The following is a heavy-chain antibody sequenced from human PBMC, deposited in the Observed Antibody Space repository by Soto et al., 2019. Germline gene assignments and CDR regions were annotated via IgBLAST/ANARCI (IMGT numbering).Heavy chain of an antibody. CDR2: IYPGDSDT. V-gene: IGHV5-51*01. J-gene: IGHJ4*02. Sequence: GESLKISCKASGYTFTSSWIGWVRQMPGKGLEWMGIIYPGDSDTRYSPSFRGQITISADRSITTAYLQWSGLKASDTGMYYCARLISSSNGVCYKFDYWCPATLVTLSS. CDR1: GYTFTSSW. CDR3: ARLISSSNGVCYKFDY. D-gene: IGHD2-8*01.